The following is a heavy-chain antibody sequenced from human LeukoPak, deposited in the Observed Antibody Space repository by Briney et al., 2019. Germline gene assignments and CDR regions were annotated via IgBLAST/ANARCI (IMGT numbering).Heavy chain of an antibody. CDR2: IYTSGST. CDR3: ARGRYDFWSGYYPFDY. D-gene: IGHD3-3*01. V-gene: IGHV4-61*02. CDR1: GGSISSGSYY. Sequence: SETLSLTCTVSGGSISSGSYYWSWIRQPAGKGLEWNGRIYTSGSTNYNPSLKSRVTISVDTSKNQFSLKLSSVTAANTAVYYCARGRYDFWSGYYPFDYWGQGTLVTVSS. J-gene: IGHJ4*02.